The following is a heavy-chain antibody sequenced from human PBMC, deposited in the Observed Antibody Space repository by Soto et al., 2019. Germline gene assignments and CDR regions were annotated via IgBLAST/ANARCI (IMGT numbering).Heavy chain of an antibody. CDR1: GGSISSYY. D-gene: IGHD3-3*01. CDR3: ASQVLRFYYYFDY. J-gene: IGHJ4*02. CDR2: IYYSGST. Sequence: SETLSLTCTVSGGSISSYYWSWIWQPPGKGLEWIGSIYYSGSTYYNPSLKSRVTISVDTSKNQFSLKLSSVTAADTAVYYCASQVLRFYYYFDYWGQGTLVTVSS. V-gene: IGHV4-59*08.